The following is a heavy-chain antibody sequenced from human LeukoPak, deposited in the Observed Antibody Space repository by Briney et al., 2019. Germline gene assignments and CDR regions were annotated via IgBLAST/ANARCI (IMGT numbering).Heavy chain of an antibody. CDR3: AREAHYDSNFDY. Sequence: GSLRLSCAASGFTFSSYAMHWVRQAPGKGLEWVAVISYDGSNKYYADSVKGRFTISRDNSKNTLYLQMNSLRAEDTAVYYCAREAHYDSNFDYWGQGTLVTVSS. CDR1: GFTFSSYA. CDR2: ISYDGSNK. V-gene: IGHV3-30*01. J-gene: IGHJ4*02. D-gene: IGHD3-3*01.